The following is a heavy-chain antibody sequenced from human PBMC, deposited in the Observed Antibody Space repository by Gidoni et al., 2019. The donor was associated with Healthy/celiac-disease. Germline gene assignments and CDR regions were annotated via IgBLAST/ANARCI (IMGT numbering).Heavy chain of an antibody. V-gene: IGHV3-64D*06. Sequence: EVQLVESGGGLVQPGGSLRLSCSASGFTFSSYAMHWVRQAPGKGLEYVSAISSNGGSTYYADSVQGRFTISRDNSTNTLYLQMSSLRAEDTAVYYCVKEYGDSYFDYWGQGTLVTVSS. CDR1: GFTFSSYA. CDR3: VKEYGDSYFDY. D-gene: IGHD4-17*01. CDR2: ISSNGGST. J-gene: IGHJ4*02.